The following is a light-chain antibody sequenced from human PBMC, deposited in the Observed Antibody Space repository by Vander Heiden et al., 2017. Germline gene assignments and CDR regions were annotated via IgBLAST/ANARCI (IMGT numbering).Light chain of an antibody. CDR3: QQEHGYSYT. J-gene: IGKJ2*01. Sequence: DLHMTQSPSTLSASVGDRVTITCRASQTISNWLVWYQQKPGKAPKLLIYKASTLESGVPSRFSGSGSGTEFTLTISSLQPDDFATYYCQQEHGYSYTFGQRTKLEIK. V-gene: IGKV1-5*03. CDR1: QTISNW. CDR2: KAS.